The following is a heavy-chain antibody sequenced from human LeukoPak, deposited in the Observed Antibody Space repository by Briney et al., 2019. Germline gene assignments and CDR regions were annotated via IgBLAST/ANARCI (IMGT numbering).Heavy chain of an antibody. CDR1: GFTFSTYA. CDR2: ISGSGGST. J-gene: IGHJ6*03. D-gene: IGHD2-21*02. V-gene: IGHV3-23*01. Sequence: GGSLRLSCAASGFTFSTYAMPWVRQAPGKGLEWVSNISGSGGSTYYADSVKGLFTISRDSSKNTLYLQMNSLRVEDTAVYYCAKDRAYCGGDCYPGYYMDVWGKGTTVTVSS. CDR3: AKDRAYCGGDCYPGYYMDV.